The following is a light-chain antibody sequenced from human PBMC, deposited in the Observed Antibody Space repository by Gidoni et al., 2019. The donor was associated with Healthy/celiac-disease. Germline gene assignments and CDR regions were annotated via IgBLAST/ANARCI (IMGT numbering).Light chain of an antibody. CDR1: SSDVGGYNY. V-gene: IGLV2-14*01. CDR3: SSYTSSSTRGV. CDR2: DVS. Sequence: QSALTQPASVSGSPGQSITISCTRTSSDVGGYNYVSWYQQHPGKAPKLMIYDVSKRPSGVSNRFSGAKSGNTASLTISGLQAEDEADYYCSSYTSSSTRGVFGGGTKLTVL. J-gene: IGLJ2*01.